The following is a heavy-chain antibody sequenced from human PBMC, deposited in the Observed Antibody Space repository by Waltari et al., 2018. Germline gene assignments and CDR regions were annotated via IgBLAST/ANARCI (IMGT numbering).Heavy chain of an antibody. CDR2: ISAYNGNT. D-gene: IGHD6-19*01. V-gene: IGHV1-18*01. CDR3: ASRIAVAGTGGGFDY. Sequence: QVQLVQSGAEVKKPGASVKVSCKASGYTFTSYGISWVRQAPGQGLEWMGWISAYNGNTNYAQKLQGRVTMTTDTSTSTAYMELRSLRSDDTAMYYCASRIAVAGTGGGFDYWGQGTLVTVSS. CDR1: GYTFTSYG. J-gene: IGHJ4*02.